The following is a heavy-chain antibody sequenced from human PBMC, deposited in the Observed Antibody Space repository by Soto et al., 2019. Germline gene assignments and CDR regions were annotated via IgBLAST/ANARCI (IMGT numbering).Heavy chain of an antibody. Sequence: QLQLQESGPGLVKPSETLSLTCTVSGGSISSSSYYWGWIRQPPGKGLEWIGSIYYSGSTYYNPTVKSRDTIYLDTSKNQFSLKLSSVTAADTAVYYCARHASARYSSSWRRLNWFDPLGQGTLVTVSS. CDR1: GGSISSSSYY. J-gene: IGHJ5*02. CDR3: ARHASARYSSSWRRLNWFDP. CDR2: IYYSGST. V-gene: IGHV4-39*01. D-gene: IGHD6-13*01.